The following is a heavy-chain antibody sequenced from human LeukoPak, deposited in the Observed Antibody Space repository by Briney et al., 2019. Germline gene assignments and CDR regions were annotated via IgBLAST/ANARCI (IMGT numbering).Heavy chain of an antibody. J-gene: IGHJ4*02. D-gene: IGHD6-19*01. Sequence: PGGSLRLSCAASGFSLDNYWMHWVRLAPGKGLEWVSRINADGRNTPYADSVKGRFTISRDNAKNTLYLQMSSLRAEDTAVYYCARGSSSGWPDYFDYGGRGTLVTVSA. CDR2: INADGRNT. CDR3: ARGSSSGWPDYFDY. V-gene: IGHV3-74*01. CDR1: GFSLDNYW.